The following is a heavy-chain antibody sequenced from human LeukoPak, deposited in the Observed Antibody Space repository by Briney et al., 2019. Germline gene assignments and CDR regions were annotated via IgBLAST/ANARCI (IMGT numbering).Heavy chain of an antibody. J-gene: IGHJ6*03. V-gene: IGHV4-39*07. CDR2: IYYSGST. CDR3: ARVGRFGELFLMDV. CDR1: GGSVSSTRYH. D-gene: IGHD3-10*01. Sequence: SETLSLTCTVSGGSVSSTRYHWGWIRQPPGKGLEWIGTIYYSGSTNYNPSLKSRVTISVDTSKNQFSLKLSSVTAADTAVYYCARVGRFGELFLMDVWGKGTTVTISS.